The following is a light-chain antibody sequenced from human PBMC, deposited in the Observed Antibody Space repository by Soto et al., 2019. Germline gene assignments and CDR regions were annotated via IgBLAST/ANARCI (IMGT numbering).Light chain of an antibody. J-gene: IGKJ1*01. CDR1: QSISNW. CDR2: DAS. Sequence: DIQMTQSPSTLSASVGDRVTITCRASQSISNWLAWYQQKPGKAPNPLIYDASSLESGVPSRFSGSGSGTEFTLTISSLQPDDFATYYCQQYNSYSTFGQGTKVDIK. V-gene: IGKV1-5*01. CDR3: QQYNSYST.